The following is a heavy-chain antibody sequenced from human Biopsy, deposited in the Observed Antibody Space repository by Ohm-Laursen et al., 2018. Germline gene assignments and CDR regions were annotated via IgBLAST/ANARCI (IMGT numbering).Heavy chain of an antibody. J-gene: IGHJ6*02. CDR3: VRGRSMDV. CDR2: IKQDGSED. Sequence: SLRLSCAASGFTFSSSWMTWVRLAPGTGLGWVAMIKQDGSEDYYVDSVKGRFTISRNNAQKSLDLQLNSLRAEDTAVYYCVRGRSMDVWGQGTTVTVSS. V-gene: IGHV3-7*01. CDR1: GFTFSSSW.